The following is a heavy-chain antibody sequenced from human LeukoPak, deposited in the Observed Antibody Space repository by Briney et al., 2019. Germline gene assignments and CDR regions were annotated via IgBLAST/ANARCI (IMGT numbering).Heavy chain of an antibody. Sequence: SGGSLRLSCAASGFTFSSYAMSWVRQAPGKGLEWVSAISGSGGSTYYAGSVKGRFTISRDNSKNTLYLQMNSLRAEDTAVYYCAKASSGWNEYYYYGMDVWGQGTAVTVSS. V-gene: IGHV3-23*01. J-gene: IGHJ6*02. CDR1: GFTFSSYA. CDR3: AKASSGWNEYYYYGMDV. CDR2: ISGSGGST. D-gene: IGHD6-19*01.